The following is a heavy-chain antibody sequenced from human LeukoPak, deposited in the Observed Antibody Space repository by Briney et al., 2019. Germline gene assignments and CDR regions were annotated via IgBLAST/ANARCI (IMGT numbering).Heavy chain of an antibody. D-gene: IGHD3-22*01. J-gene: IGHJ4*02. Sequence: PGGSLRLSCAASGFTFSSYGIHWVRQAPGKGLEWVAVISYDGSNKYYADSVKGRFTISRDNSMNTLYLQMNSLRAEDTAVYYCAKDPGDSSGYYYARFDYWGQGTPVTVSS. CDR2: ISYDGSNK. V-gene: IGHV3-30*18. CDR1: GFTFSSYG. CDR3: AKDPGDSSGYYYARFDY.